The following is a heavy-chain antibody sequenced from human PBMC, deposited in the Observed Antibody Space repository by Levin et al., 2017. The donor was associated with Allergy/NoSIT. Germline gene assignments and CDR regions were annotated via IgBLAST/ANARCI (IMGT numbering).Heavy chain of an antibody. CDR1: GFTFSSYT. J-gene: IGHJ4*02. CDR2: IVGSGGGT. CDR3: AKGDGRGGAFDY. V-gene: IGHV3-23*01. D-gene: IGHD5-24*01. Sequence: GGSLRLSCAASGFTFSSYTMNWVRQAPGKELEWVSVIVGSGGGTYYADSVKGRFTISRDNSKNTLYLQMNSLRADDTAVYYCAKGDGRGGAFDYWGQGTLVTVSS.